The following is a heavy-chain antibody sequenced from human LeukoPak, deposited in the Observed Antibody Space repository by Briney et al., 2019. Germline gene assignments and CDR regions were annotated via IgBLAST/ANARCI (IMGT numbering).Heavy chain of an antibody. CDR3: AKDFKNYGSGSPPPFDY. Sequence: GGSLRLSCAASGFTFSSYSMNWVRQAPGKGLEWVSSISSSSSYIYYADPVKGRFTISRDNSKNTLYLQMNSLRAEDTAVYYCAKDFKNYGSGSPPPFDYWGQGTLVTVSS. V-gene: IGHV3-21*04. D-gene: IGHD3-10*01. J-gene: IGHJ4*02. CDR1: GFTFSSYS. CDR2: ISSSSSYI.